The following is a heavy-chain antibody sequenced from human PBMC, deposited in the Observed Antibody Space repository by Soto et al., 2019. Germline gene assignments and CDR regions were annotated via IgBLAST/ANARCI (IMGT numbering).Heavy chain of an antibody. D-gene: IGHD1-26*01. J-gene: IGHJ4*02. CDR2: IFYSGST. Sequence: QVQLQESGPGLVKPSQTLSLTCTVSGGSISSRGYYWSWIRQHPGKGLEWIGYIFYSGSTYYNPSLKRRVTISVDTSKNQFSLKLSSVTAADTAVYYCARIDTSMGATCVSYWGQGTLVTVSS. V-gene: IGHV4-31*03. CDR3: ARIDTSMGATCVSY. CDR1: GGSISSRGYY.